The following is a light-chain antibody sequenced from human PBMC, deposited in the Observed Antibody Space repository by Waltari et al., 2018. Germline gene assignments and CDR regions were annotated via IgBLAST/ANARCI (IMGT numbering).Light chain of an antibody. CDR3: CSYVTSNAVM. V-gene: IGLV2-23*01. CDR1: SSHLGIHNH. CDR2: EAT. Sequence: QSALTQPASVSGSPRQSLTISCTGTSSHLGIHNHLSWYQHHPGKAPKFLIYEATKRPSGVSDRFSGSKSGNTASLTISGLQAEDEADYYCCSYVTSNAVMFGGGTKVTVL. J-gene: IGLJ3*02.